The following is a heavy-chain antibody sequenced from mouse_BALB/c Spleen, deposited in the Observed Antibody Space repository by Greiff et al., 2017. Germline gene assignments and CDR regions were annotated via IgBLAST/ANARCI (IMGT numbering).Heavy chain of an antibody. J-gene: IGHJ1*01. V-gene: IGHV1S81*02. CDR2: INPSNGRT. D-gene: IGHD2-10*02. CDR1: GYTFTSYW. Sequence: QVQLQQPGAELVKPGASVKLSCKASGYTFTSYWMHWVKQRPGQGLEWIGEINPSNGRTNYNEKFKSKATLTVDKSSSTAYMQLSSLTSEDSAVYCCASPYGNYYFDVWGEGTTVTVSS. CDR3: ASPYGNYYFDV.